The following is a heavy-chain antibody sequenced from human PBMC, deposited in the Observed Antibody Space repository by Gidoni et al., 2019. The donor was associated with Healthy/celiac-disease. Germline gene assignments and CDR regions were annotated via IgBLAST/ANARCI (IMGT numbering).Heavy chain of an antibody. CDR3: AREQWLVRKGAFDI. D-gene: IGHD6-19*01. V-gene: IGHV3-30-3*01. CDR1: GFTYSSYA. Sequence: QVQLVESGGGVVQPGRSLRLSCAASGFTYSSYAMHWVRQAPGKGRYWVAVISYDGSNKYYADSVKGRFTISRDNSKNTLYLQMNSLRAEDTAVYYCAREQWLVRKGAFDIWGQGTMVTVSS. CDR2: ISYDGSNK. J-gene: IGHJ3*02.